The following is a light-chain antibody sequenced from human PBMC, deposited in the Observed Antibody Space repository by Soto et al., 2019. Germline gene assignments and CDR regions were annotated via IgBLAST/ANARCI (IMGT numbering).Light chain of an antibody. V-gene: IGKV3-11*01. CDR3: QQRSNGPRT. J-gene: IGKJ1*01. CDR1: QSVSRY. CDR2: DAS. Sequence: EIVLTQSPATLSLSPGERATLSCRASQSVSRYLAWYQQKPGQAPRLLVYDASNRATGIPARFSGSGSGTDFTLTITSLEPADSAVYYCQQRSNGPRTFGQGTKVDIK.